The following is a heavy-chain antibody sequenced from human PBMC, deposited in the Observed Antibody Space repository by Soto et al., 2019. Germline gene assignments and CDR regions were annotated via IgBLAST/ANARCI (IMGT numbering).Heavy chain of an antibody. D-gene: IGHD3-10*01. Sequence: ESGGGLVQPGGSLRLSCAASGFTFSSYWMSWVRQAPGKGLEWVANIKQDGSEKYYVDSVKGRFTISRDNAKNSLYLQMNSLRAEDTAVYYCARASMVRGASYYFDYWGQGTLVTVSS. CDR3: ARASMVRGASYYFDY. J-gene: IGHJ4*02. CDR1: GFTFSSYW. V-gene: IGHV3-7*03. CDR2: IKQDGSEK.